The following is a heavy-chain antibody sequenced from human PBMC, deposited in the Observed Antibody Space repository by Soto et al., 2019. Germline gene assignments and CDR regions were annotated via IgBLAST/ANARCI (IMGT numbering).Heavy chain of an antibody. J-gene: IGHJ4*02. CDR1: GGSISGYY. V-gene: IGHV4-59*08. Sequence: SETLSLTCTVSGGSISGYYWSWIRQPPGKGLEWIGYMYNTGSTVYNPSFKSRVTISVDTSKNQFSLKLSSVTAADTAVYFCARLPGYCSGDSCRIDYWGQGTLVTVSS. CDR3: ARLPGYCSGDSCRIDY. D-gene: IGHD2-15*01. CDR2: MYNTGST.